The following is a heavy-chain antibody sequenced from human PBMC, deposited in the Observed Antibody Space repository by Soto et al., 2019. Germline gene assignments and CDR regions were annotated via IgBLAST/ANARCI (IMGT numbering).Heavy chain of an antibody. J-gene: IGHJ5*02. CDR2: IYWNDDK. CDR1: GFSLSTSGVG. D-gene: IGHD3-22*01. V-gene: IGHV2-5*01. Sequence: QITLKESGPTLVNPTQTLTLTCTFSGFSLSTSGVGVGWIRQPPGKALEWLALIYWNDDKRYSPSLKSRLTITKDTSKNQVVLTMTNMDPVDTATYYCAHRGVDSSGYPNWFDPWGQGTLVTVSS. CDR3: AHRGVDSSGYPNWFDP.